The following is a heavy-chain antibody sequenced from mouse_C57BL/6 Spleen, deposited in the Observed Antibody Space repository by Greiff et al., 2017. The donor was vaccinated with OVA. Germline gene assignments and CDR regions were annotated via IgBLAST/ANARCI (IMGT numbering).Heavy chain of an antibody. CDR2: IYPGSGST. V-gene: IGHV1-55*01. Sequence: QVQLQQPGAELVKPGASVKMSCKASGYTFTSYCITWVMQSPGQGLEWIGGIYPGSGSTNYNEKFKGKATLTVDTSSSTAYMQLSSLPSEDSAVYYCARGSSFDYWGQGTTLTVSA. CDR1: GYTFTSYC. D-gene: IGHD1-1*01. CDR3: ARGSSFDY. J-gene: IGHJ2*01.